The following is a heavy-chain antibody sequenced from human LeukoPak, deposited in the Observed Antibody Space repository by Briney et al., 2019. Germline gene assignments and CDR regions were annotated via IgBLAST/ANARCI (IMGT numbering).Heavy chain of an antibody. CDR3: ARVSDIVVVPAAHDY. V-gene: IGHV1-18*01. J-gene: IGHJ4*02. D-gene: IGHD2-2*01. CDR2: ISAYNGNT. CDR1: GYTFTSYS. Sequence: ASVKVSCTASGYTFTSYSISWVRQAPGQGLEWMGWISAYNGNTNYAQKLQGRVTMTTDTSTSTAYMELRSLRSDDTAVYYCARVSDIVVVPAAHDYWGQGTLVTVSS.